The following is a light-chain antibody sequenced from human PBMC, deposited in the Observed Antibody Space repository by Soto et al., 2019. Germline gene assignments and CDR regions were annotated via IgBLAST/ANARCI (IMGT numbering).Light chain of an antibody. CDR3: AAWDDSLNGVV. CDR1: SSNIGSNT. Sequence: QSVLTQPPSASGTPGQRATTSCSGSSSNIGSNTVNWYQQLPGTAPKLLIYSNNQRPSGVPDRISGSKSGTSASLAISGLQSEDEADYYCAAWDDSLNGVVFGGGTKLTVL. CDR2: SNN. V-gene: IGLV1-44*01. J-gene: IGLJ2*01.